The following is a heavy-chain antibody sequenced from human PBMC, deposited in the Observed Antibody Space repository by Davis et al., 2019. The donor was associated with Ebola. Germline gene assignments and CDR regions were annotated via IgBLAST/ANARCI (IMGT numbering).Heavy chain of an antibody. CDR1: GFTVSSNY. CDR3: ARVDFWSGYPTDYYGMDV. V-gene: IGHV3-53*01. D-gene: IGHD3-3*01. Sequence: GGSLRLSCAASGFTVSSNYMSWVRQAPGKGLEWVSVIYSGGSTYYADSVKGRFTISRDNSKNTLYLQMNSLRAEDTAVYYCARVDFWSGYPTDYYGMDVWGQGTTVTVSS. CDR2: IYSGGST. J-gene: IGHJ6*02.